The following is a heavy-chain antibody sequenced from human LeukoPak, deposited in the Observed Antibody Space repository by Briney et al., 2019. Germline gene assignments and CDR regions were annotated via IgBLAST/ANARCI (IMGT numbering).Heavy chain of an antibody. CDR2: IAYDGSRA. CDR3: TRYNNDRFDY. Sequence: GRSLRLSCAGSGFTFGGYGMHWFRQTPGKGLEWVAVIAYDGSRAFYADSVKGRYTISRDNSKNTMSVQMDDLRAEDTAVYYCTRYNNDRFDYWGQGTLVTVSS. CDR1: GFTFGGYG. V-gene: IGHV3-33*01. J-gene: IGHJ4*02. D-gene: IGHD1-14*01.